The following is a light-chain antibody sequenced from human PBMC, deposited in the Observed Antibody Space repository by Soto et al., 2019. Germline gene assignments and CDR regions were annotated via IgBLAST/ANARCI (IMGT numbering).Light chain of an antibody. Sequence: EIVLTQSPGTLSLSPGERATLSCRASQSVSSSYLAWYQQKPGQAPRLLNYGASSRATDIPDRFSGSGSGTDFTLTISRLEPEDFAVYYCQQYGSSLYTFGQGTKLEIK. J-gene: IGKJ2*01. CDR3: QQYGSSLYT. CDR1: QSVSSSY. V-gene: IGKV3-20*01. CDR2: GAS.